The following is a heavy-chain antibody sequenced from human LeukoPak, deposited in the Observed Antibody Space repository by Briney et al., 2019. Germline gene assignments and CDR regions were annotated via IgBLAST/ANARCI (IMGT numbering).Heavy chain of an antibody. CDR3: ARTFRNRVRDAFHI. CDR1: GDSISSSSYY. J-gene: IGHJ3*02. CDR2: IYYSGST. D-gene: IGHD1-14*01. V-gene: IGHV4-39*07. Sequence: PSETLSLTCTVSGDSISSSSYYWGWIRQPPGKGLDWIGSIYYSGSTYYNPSLKSRVTISVDTSKNQFSLILSYVTAADTAVYYCARTFRNRVRDAFHIWGQGAMVTVS.